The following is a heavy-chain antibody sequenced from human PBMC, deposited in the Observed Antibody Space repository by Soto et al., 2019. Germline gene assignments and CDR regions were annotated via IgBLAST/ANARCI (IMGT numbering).Heavy chain of an antibody. CDR2: IIPILGIA. J-gene: IGHJ4*02. CDR1: GGTFSSYT. Sequence: SVKVSCKASGGTFSSYTISWVRQAPGQGLEWMGRIIPILGIANYAQKFQGRATITADKSTSTAYMELSSLRSEDTAVYYCASPREWDIVVVPAAALPYDYWGQGTLVTVSS. CDR3: ASPREWDIVVVPAAALPYDY. D-gene: IGHD2-2*01. V-gene: IGHV1-69*02.